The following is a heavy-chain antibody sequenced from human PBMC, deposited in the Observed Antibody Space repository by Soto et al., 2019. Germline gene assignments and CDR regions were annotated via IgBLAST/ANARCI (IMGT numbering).Heavy chain of an antibody. V-gene: IGHV4-34*01. CDR2: INHIGST. J-gene: IGHJ6*02. Sequence: SETLSLTCAVYGGSFSGYYWSWIRQPPGKGLEWIGEINHIGSTNYNPSLKSRVTISVDTSKNQFSLKLSSVTAADTAVYYCARRRIQLWFGGMDVWGQGTTVTVSS. D-gene: IGHD5-18*01. CDR1: GGSFSGYY. CDR3: ARRRIQLWFGGMDV.